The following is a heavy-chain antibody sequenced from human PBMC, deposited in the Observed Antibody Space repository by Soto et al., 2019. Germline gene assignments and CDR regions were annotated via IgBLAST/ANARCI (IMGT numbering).Heavy chain of an antibody. Sequence: PGGSLRLSCAASGFTFGSYGMHWVRQAPGKGLEWVAVISYDGSNKYYADSVKGRFTISRDNSKNTLYLQMNSLRAEDTAVYYCARAHGGTIFGVVIITVYYYGMDVWGQGTTVTVS. CDR3: ARAHGGTIFGVVIITVYYYGMDV. CDR1: GFTFGSYG. J-gene: IGHJ6*02. D-gene: IGHD3-3*01. CDR2: ISYDGSNK. V-gene: IGHV3-30*03.